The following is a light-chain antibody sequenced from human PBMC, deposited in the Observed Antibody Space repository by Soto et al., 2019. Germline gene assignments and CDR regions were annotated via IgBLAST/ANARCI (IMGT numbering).Light chain of an antibody. CDR3: SSYAGSNNLL. J-gene: IGLJ2*01. CDR1: SSDVGNYKY. CDR2: EVN. Sequence: QSALTQPASVSGSPGQSITISCTGTSSDVGNYKYVSWYQQHPGKAPKLMIYEVNKRPSGVPDRFSGSKSGNTASLTVSGLQPEDEADYYCSSYAGSNNLLFGGGTKLTVL. V-gene: IGLV2-8*01.